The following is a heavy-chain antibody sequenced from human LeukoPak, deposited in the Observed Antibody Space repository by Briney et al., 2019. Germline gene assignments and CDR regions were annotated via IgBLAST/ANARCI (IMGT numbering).Heavy chain of an antibody. D-gene: IGHD2-15*01. Sequence: PGGSLRLSCAASGFTFSSYAMSWVRQAPGKGLEWVSAISGSGGSTYYADSVKGQFTISRDNSKNTLYLQMNSLRAEDTAVYYCAKGPRGCSGGSCYPTLQHWGQGTLVTVSS. CDR3: AKGPRGCSGGSCYPTLQH. CDR2: ISGSGGST. V-gene: IGHV3-23*01. CDR1: GFTFSSYA. J-gene: IGHJ1*01.